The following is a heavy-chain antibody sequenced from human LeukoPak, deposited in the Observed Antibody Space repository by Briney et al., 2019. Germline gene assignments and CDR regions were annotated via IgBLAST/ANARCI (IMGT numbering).Heavy chain of an antibody. CDR3: AKDVPTAYFDY. D-gene: IGHD2-2*01. V-gene: IGHV3-48*04. J-gene: IGHJ4*02. CDR1: GFTFSSYS. Sequence: GGSLRLSCAASGFTFSSYSMNWVRQAPGKGLEWVSYISSSSSTIYSADSVKGRFTISRDNAKNSLYLQMNSLRAEDTAVYYCAKDVPTAYFDYWGQGTLVTVSS. CDR2: ISSSSSTI.